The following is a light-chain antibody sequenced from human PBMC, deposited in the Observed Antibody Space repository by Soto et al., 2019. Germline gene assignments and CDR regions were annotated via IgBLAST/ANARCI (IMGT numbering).Light chain of an antibody. CDR2: GAS. CDR3: QQYNNWPLLT. CDR1: QSVSSN. V-gene: IGKV3D-15*01. J-gene: IGKJ4*01. Sequence: EILMTQSPATLSVSPGERATLSCRASQSVSSNLAWYQQKPGQAPRLLIYGASTRATGIPARFSGSGSGTEFHLTISSLQSEDFAVYYCQQYNNWPLLTFGGGTKVEIK.